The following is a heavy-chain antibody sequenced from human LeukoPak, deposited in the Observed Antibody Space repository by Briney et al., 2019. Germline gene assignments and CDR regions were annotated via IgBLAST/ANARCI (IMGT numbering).Heavy chain of an antibody. CDR1: GFTFSSYS. CDR2: ISSSSAYI. CDR3: ARVHGAYPFDY. Sequence: GGSLRLSCAASGFTFSSYSMNWVRQAPGEGLERVSSISSSSAYINYADSVKGRFTISRDNAKNSLYLQMNSLRADDTAVYYCARVHGAYPFDYWGQGTLVTVSS. D-gene: IGHD4/OR15-4a*01. J-gene: IGHJ4*02. V-gene: IGHV3-21*01.